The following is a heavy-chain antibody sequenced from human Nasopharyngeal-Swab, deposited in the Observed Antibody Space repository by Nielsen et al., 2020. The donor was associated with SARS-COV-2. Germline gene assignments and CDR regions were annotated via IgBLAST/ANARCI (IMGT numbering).Heavy chain of an antibody. Sequence: GGSLRLSCAASGFTFSSYGIHWVRQAPGKGLEWVAVISYDGTNKYYADSVKGRFTISRDNSKNTLYLQMNSLRAEDTAVYYCARDLAVAGTDEYFQHWGQGTLVTVSS. CDR1: GFTFSSYG. CDR2: ISYDGTNK. J-gene: IGHJ1*01. V-gene: IGHV3-30*03. CDR3: ARDLAVAGTDEYFQH. D-gene: IGHD6-19*01.